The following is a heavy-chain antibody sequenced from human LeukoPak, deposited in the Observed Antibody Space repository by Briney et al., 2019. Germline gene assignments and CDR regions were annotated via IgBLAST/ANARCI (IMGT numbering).Heavy chain of an antibody. D-gene: IGHD3-22*01. J-gene: IGHJ5*02. V-gene: IGHV4-39*01. CDR1: GGSISSSSYY. CDR3: ARHVNYDSSGYKVRWFDP. Sequence: PSETLSLTCTVSGGSISSSSYYWGWIRQPPGKGLEWIGSIYYSGSTYYNPSLKSRVTISVDTSKNQFSLKLSSVTAADTAVYYCARHVNYDSSGYKVRWFDPWGQGTLVTVSS. CDR2: IYYSGST.